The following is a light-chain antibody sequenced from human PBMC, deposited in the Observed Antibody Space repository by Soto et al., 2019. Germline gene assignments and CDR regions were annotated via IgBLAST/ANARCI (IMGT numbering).Light chain of an antibody. CDR3: CSYAGSSWV. CDR2: DVS. J-gene: IGLJ3*02. V-gene: IGLV2-11*01. Sequence: QSALTQPRSVSGSPGQSVTISCTGTSSDVGGYNYVSWYQQHPGKAPKLMIYDVSKRPSGVPDRFSGSKSGNTPSLTISGLQAEDEADYYCCSYAGSSWVFGGGTKLTVL. CDR1: SSDVGGYNY.